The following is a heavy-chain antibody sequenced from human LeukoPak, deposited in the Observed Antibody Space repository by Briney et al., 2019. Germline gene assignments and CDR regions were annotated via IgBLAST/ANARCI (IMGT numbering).Heavy chain of an antibody. D-gene: IGHD1-14*01. Sequence: SETLSLTCTVSGGSISGYYWSWIRQPPGKGLEWIASIYSGGMTFYNPSLKSRLTISADTSRNHFSLRPTSVTAADTALYFCARHFDHPAAYFDSWGQGSLVSVSS. J-gene: IGHJ4*02. CDR1: GGSISGYY. CDR3: ARHFDHPAAYFDS. V-gene: IGHV4-59*05. CDR2: IYSGGMT.